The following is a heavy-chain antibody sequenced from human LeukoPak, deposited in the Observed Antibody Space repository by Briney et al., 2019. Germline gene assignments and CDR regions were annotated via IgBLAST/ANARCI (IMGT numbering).Heavy chain of an antibody. J-gene: IGHJ4*02. CDR3: ARHRIAAAVAFYFDS. CDR1: GFTFTSYA. D-gene: IGHD6-13*01. CDR2: ISYDGSDK. Sequence: PGGSLRLSCAASGFTFTSYAMSWVRQAPGKGLEWVAVISYDGSDKYYADSVQGRFTISRDNSENTLNLQMNSLRTEDTAVYYCARHRIAAAVAFYFDSWGQGALVAVSS. V-gene: IGHV3-30*04.